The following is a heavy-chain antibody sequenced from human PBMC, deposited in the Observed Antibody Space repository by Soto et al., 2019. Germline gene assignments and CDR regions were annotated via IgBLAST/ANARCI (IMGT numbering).Heavy chain of an antibody. Sequence: QEQLVESGGGVVQPGGSLRLSCAASGFTFSGYGMHWVRQAPGKGLEWVAVMSSDGSNKNYADSVKDRFTISRDNSKNTLHLQMNSLRPEDTAVYYCAKDASWAAAGALYYYGMDIWGQGTTVAVSS. V-gene: IGHV3-30*18. CDR2: MSSDGSNK. J-gene: IGHJ6*02. CDR1: GFTFSGYG. D-gene: IGHD6-13*01. CDR3: AKDASWAAAGALYYYGMDI.